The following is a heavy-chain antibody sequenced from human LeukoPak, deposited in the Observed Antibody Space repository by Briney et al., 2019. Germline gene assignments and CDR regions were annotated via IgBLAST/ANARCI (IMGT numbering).Heavy chain of an antibody. J-gene: IGHJ5*02. CDR2: ISASGGST. Sequence: GGSLRLSCAASGFTFSTYAMSWVRQAPGKGLEGVSTISASGGSTYYADSVKGRFTISRDNSKNTVYLQMNSLRADDTAVYYCGKYRDYYDSSGYRAWGQGTLVTVSS. D-gene: IGHD3-22*01. CDR3: GKYRDYYDSSGYRA. V-gene: IGHV3-23*01. CDR1: GFTFSTYA.